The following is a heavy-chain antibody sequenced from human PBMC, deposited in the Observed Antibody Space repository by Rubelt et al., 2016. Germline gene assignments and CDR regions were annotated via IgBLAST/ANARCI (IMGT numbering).Heavy chain of an antibody. J-gene: IGHJ2*01. Sequence: QVQLVQSGAEVKKPGASVKVSCKASGYTFTSYGISWVRQAPGQGLEWMGWISAYNDNTNYAQKLQGRVTMTTDTSTSTADMELRSRRSDDTAVYYCARDRIRIAARQGWYFDLWGRGTLVTVSS. D-gene: IGHD6-6*01. V-gene: IGHV1-18*01. CDR3: ARDRIRIAARQGWYFDL. CDR2: ISAYNDNT. CDR1: GYTFTSYG.